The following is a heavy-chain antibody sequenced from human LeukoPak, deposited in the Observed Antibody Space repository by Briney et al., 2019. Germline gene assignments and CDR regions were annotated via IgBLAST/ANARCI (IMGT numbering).Heavy chain of an antibody. CDR2: INPNRGGT. J-gene: IGHJ4*02. CDR3: ARDGGSGSYPVH. CDR1: GYTFTGYY. D-gene: IGHD3-10*01. V-gene: IGHV1-2*04. Sequence: ASVKVSCKASGYTFTGYYMHWVRQAPGQGLEWMGWINPNRGGTNYAQKFQGWVTMTRDTSISTAYMELSRLRSDDTAVYYCARDGGSGSYPVHWGQGTLVTVSS.